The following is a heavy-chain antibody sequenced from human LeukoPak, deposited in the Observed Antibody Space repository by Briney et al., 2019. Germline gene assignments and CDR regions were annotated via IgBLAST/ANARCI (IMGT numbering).Heavy chain of an antibody. J-gene: IGHJ4*02. D-gene: IGHD3-10*01. CDR3: ARDYYGSGSYYSY. Sequence: SVKVSCKASGGTFSSYAISWVRQAPGQGLEWMGGIIPIFGTANYAQKFQGRVTITADKSTSTAYMELSSPRSEDTAVYYCARDYYGSGSYYSYWGQGTLVTVSS. CDR2: IIPIFGTA. CDR1: GGTFSSYA. V-gene: IGHV1-69*06.